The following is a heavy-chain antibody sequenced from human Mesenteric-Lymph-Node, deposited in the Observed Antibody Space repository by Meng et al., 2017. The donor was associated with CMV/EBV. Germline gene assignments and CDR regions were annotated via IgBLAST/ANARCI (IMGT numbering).Heavy chain of an antibody. CDR1: GFSLRTFW. J-gene: IGHJ4*02. V-gene: IGHV3-74*01. D-gene: IGHD7-27*01. CDR2: INGDGSST. Sequence: GESLKISCAASGFSLRTFWMHWVRQVPGKGLLWVSRINGDGSSTAYADSVRGRFTISRDNAKNTVYLQMNSLRGEDSAVYYCARSTPSRTDYWGWGQGTLVTVSS. CDR3: ARSTPSRTDYWG.